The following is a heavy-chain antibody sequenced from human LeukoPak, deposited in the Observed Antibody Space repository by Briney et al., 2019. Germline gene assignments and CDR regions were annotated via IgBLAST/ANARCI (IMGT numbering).Heavy chain of an antibody. Sequence: EASVNVSCKASGGTFSSYAISWVRQAPGQGLEWMGGIIPIFGTANSAQKFQGRVTIAADESTSTAYMELSSLRSEDTAVYYCARSGGYYDSSGYSQWGQGTLVTVSS. J-gene: IGHJ4*02. CDR2: IIPIFGTA. CDR3: ARSGGYYDSSGYSQ. V-gene: IGHV1-69*13. D-gene: IGHD3-22*01. CDR1: GGTFSSYA.